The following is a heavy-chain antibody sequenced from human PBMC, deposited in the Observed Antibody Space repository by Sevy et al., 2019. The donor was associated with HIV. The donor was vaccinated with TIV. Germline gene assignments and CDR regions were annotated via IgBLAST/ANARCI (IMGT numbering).Heavy chain of an antibody. CDR3: AHETFGRFES. CDR1: GFTFGANW. Sequence: GGSPRLSCAASGFTFGANWMNWVRQAPGKGLEWVANIKGDGSDKHYVDSVEGRFTISRDNAKNLLYLQMNSLRVEDTAVYYCAHETFGRFESWGQGTLVTVSS. J-gene: IGHJ4*02. V-gene: IGHV3-7*01. CDR2: IKGDGSDK. D-gene: IGHD3-16*01.